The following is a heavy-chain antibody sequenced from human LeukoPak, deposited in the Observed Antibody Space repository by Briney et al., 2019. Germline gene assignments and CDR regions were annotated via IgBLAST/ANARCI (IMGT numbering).Heavy chain of an antibody. J-gene: IGHJ4*02. CDR1: AFTVSSNY. Sequence: GGSLCLSCAASAFTVSSNYMNWVRQAPGKGLEWVSVIYSVNITYYAESVKGRVSISRDNSKNTVYLQVNSLRAEDTAVYYCARGSDYYGSGSYYNLVDYWGQGILVTVSS. CDR2: IYSVNIT. CDR3: ARGSDYYGSGSYYNLVDY. V-gene: IGHV3-66*01. D-gene: IGHD3-10*01.